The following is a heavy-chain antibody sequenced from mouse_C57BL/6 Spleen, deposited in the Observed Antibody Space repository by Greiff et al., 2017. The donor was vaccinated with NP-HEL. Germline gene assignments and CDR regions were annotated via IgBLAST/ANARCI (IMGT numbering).Heavy chain of an antibody. CDR3: ARSGYYGSSWFAY. Sequence: QVQLKESGPELVKPGASVKISCKASGYSFTSYYIHWVKQRPGQGLEWIGWIYPGSGNTKYNEKFKGKATLTADTSSSTAYMQLSSLTSEDSAVYYCARSGYYGSSWFAYWGQGTLVTVSA. V-gene: IGHV1-66*01. D-gene: IGHD1-1*01. J-gene: IGHJ3*01. CDR2: IYPGSGNT. CDR1: GYSFTSYY.